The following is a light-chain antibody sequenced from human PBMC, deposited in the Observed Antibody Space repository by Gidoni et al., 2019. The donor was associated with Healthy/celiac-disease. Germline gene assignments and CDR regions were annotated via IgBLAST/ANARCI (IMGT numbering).Light chain of an antibody. V-gene: IGKV1-33*01. J-gene: IGKJ5*01. CDR2: DAS. CDR1: QDISNY. Sequence: DIQMTQSPSPLSASVGDRVTIPCQASQDISNYLNWYQQKPGKAPKLLIYDASNLETWVPSRFSGSGSGTDFTFTISSLQPEDIATYYCQQYDNLPITFGQGTRLEIK. CDR3: QQYDNLPIT.